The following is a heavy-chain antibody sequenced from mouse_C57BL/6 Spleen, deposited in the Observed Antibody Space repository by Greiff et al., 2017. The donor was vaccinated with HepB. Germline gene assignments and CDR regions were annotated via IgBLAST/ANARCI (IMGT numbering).Heavy chain of an antibody. CDR3: ARLLYYDYDGFAY. Sequence: QVHVKQSGPGLVQPSQSLSITCTVSGFSLTSYGVHWVRQSPGKGLEWLGVIWSGGSTDYNAAFISRLSISKDNSKSQVFFKMNSLQADDTAIYYCARLLYYDYDGFAYWGQGTLVTVSA. D-gene: IGHD2-4*01. CDR2: IWSGGST. J-gene: IGHJ3*01. CDR1: GFSLTSYG. V-gene: IGHV2-2*01.